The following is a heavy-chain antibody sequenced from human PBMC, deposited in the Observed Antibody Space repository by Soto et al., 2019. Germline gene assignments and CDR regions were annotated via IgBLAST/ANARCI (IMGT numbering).Heavy chain of an antibody. J-gene: IGHJ5*02. CDR1: GGTISSSSYY. CDR3: AIQRGRLITMIVEGDWFDP. D-gene: IGHD3-22*01. Sequence: SETLSLTCTVSGGTISSSSYYGGWIRQPPGKGLEWIGSIYYSGSTYYNPSLKSRVTISVATSKNQFSLQLSSVTPADTAVYYCAIQRGRLITMIVEGDWFDPWGQGTLVT. CDR2: IYYSGST. V-gene: IGHV4-39*01.